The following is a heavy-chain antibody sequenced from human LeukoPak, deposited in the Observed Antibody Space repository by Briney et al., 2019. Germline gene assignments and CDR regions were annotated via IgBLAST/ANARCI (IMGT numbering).Heavy chain of an antibody. J-gene: IGHJ4*02. D-gene: IGHD6-19*01. V-gene: IGHV3-23*01. CDR1: GFTFSNYA. CDR2: ISESGSNT. CDR3: ARQWLVNG. Sequence: GGSLRLSCAGSGFTFSNYAMNWVRQAPGKGLEWVSSISESGSNTDYADSVKGRFTISRDNSKNTLYLQMNSLRAEDTAIYYCARQWLVNGWGQGTLVTVSS.